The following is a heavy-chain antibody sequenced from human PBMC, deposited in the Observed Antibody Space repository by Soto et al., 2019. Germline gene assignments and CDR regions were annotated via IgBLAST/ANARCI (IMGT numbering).Heavy chain of an antibody. Sequence: VQLVQSGAEVKKPGASVKVSCKASGYTFTSYGISWVRQAPGQGLEWMGWVNAYNGNTNYAQKFQGRVTMTTDTSTSPAYMQLRRLRSDDTAVYYCAREAVSGRTGFDYWGQGTLVTVSS. CDR1: GYTFTSYG. D-gene: IGHD6-19*01. V-gene: IGHV1-18*01. CDR2: VNAYNGNT. CDR3: AREAVSGRTGFDY. J-gene: IGHJ4*02.